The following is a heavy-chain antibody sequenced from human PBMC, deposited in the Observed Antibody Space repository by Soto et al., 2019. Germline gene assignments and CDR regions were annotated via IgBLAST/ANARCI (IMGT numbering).Heavy chain of an antibody. D-gene: IGHD2-15*01. V-gene: IGHV3-66*01. CDR2: IHDGDST. Sequence: EVQLVESGGGLVQPGGSLRLSCVASGFTVSSDFMSWVRQAPGKGLEWVSMIHDGDSTYYADPVKGRFTISRDTSKNTLYLQMTSLRAEDTAVYHCASRGYWGQGTLVTVSS. J-gene: IGHJ4*02. CDR3: ASRGY. CDR1: GFTVSSDF.